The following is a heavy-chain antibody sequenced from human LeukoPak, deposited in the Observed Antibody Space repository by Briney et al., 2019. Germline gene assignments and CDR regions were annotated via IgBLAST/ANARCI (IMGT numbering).Heavy chain of an antibody. Sequence: PSETLSLTCAVYGGSFSGYYWSWIRQPPGKGLEWIGEINHSGSTNYNPSLKSRVTISVDTSKNQFSLKLSSVTAADTAVYYCARGSRIAVARRYFDYWGQGTLATVSS. CDR1: GGSFSGYY. D-gene: IGHD6-19*01. V-gene: IGHV4-34*01. CDR3: ARGSRIAVARRYFDY. CDR2: INHSGST. J-gene: IGHJ4*02.